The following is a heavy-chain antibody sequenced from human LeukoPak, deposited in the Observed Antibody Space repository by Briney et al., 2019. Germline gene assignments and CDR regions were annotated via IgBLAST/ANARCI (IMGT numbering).Heavy chain of an antibody. J-gene: IGHJ4*02. CDR1: GFTFNTYA. D-gene: IGHD1-26*01. CDR2: INGGGGYT. CDR3: AKVHGVFGSYETFDY. V-gene: IGHV3-23*01. Sequence: GRSLRLSCAASGFTFNTYAMTWVRQAPGKGLKWVSAINGGGGYTYYADSVKGRFTISRDNSKNTLFLQMSSLRGEDTAVYYCAKVHGVFGSYETFDYWGQGTLVTVSS.